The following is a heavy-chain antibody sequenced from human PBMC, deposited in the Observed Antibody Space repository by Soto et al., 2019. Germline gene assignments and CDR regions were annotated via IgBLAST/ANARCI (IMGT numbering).Heavy chain of an antibody. CDR3: ARGYYYDSSSVYSPRDY. Sequence: WASVKVSCKASGGTFSSYAISWVRQAPGQGLEWMGGIIPIFGTANYAQKFQGRVPITADESTSTAYMEMSSLRSEDTAVYYCARGYYYDSSSVYSPRDYWGQGTLVTVAS. D-gene: IGHD3-22*01. CDR2: IIPIFGTA. V-gene: IGHV1-69*13. CDR1: GGTFSSYA. J-gene: IGHJ4*02.